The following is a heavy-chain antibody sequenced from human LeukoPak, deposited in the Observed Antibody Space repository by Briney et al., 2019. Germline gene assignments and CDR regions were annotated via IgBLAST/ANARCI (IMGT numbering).Heavy chain of an antibody. CDR1: GYTFTGYY. V-gene: IGHV1-2*02. CDR2: INPNSGGT. CDR3: ARGDSSGWINFDY. J-gene: IGHJ4*02. Sequence: ASVKVSCKASGYTFTGYYMHWVRQAPGQGLEWMGWINPNSGGTNYAQKFQGRVTMTRDTSISTAYMELSRLRSDDTAVYYCARGDSSGWINFDYWGQGTLVTVSS. D-gene: IGHD6-19*01.